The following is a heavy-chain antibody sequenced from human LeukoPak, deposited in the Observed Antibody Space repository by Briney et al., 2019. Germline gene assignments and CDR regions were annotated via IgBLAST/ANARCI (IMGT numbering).Heavy chain of an antibody. V-gene: IGHV4-59*12. CDR3: AREGRGNAFDI. CDR2: IYYSGST. CDR1: GGSISSYY. Sequence: SETLSLTCTVSGGSISSYYWSWIRQPPRKGLEWIGYIYYSGSTNYNPSLKSRVTISVDTSKNQFSLKLSSVTAADTAVYYCAREGRGNAFDIWGQGTMVTVSS. D-gene: IGHD3-16*01. J-gene: IGHJ3*02.